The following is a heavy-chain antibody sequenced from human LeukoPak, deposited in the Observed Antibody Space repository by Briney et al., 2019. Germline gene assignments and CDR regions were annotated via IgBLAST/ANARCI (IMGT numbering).Heavy chain of an antibody. J-gene: IGHJ3*02. Sequence: ASVKVSCKASGYTFTNYYIHWVRQAPGQGLEWMGLINPGGDNTNYAQNFQGRVTMTRDTSASTVYMELSSLRSEDTAIYYCARIRDGYNDTYDIWGQGTVVTVPS. D-gene: IGHD5-24*01. CDR1: GYTFTNYY. V-gene: IGHV1-46*01. CDR3: ARIRDGYNDTYDI. CDR2: INPGGDNT.